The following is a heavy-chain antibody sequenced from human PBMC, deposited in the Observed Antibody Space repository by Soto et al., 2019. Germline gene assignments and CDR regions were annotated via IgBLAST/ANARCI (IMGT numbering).Heavy chain of an antibody. D-gene: IGHD3-10*01. Sequence: QVQLQQWGAGLLKPSETLSLTCAVYGGSFSGYYWSWIRQPPGKGLEWIGEMNHSGSTNYNPSLKSRVTISVDTSKNQFSLKLSSVTAADTAVYYCARDITMVRGGGWGQGTLVTVSS. CDR1: GGSFSGYY. V-gene: IGHV4-34*01. CDR3: ARDITMVRGGG. CDR2: MNHSGST. J-gene: IGHJ4*02.